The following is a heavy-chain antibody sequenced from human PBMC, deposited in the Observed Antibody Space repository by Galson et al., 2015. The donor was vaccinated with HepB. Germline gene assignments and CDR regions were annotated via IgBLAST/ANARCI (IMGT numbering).Heavy chain of an antibody. J-gene: IGHJ4*02. D-gene: IGHD6-19*01. CDR1: GFTFSDYY. CDR2: ISSSGSTI. Sequence: SLRLSCAASGFTFSDYYMSWIRQAPGKGLEWVSYISSSGSTIYYANSVKGRFTISRDNATNSRYLQMNSLRAEDTAVYYCARDAVAGRYDYWGQGTLVTVSS. CDR3: ARDAVAGRYDY. V-gene: IGHV3-11*01.